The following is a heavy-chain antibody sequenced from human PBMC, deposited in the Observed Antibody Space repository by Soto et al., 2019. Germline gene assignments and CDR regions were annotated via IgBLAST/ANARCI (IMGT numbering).Heavy chain of an antibody. J-gene: IGHJ4*02. CDR2: ISGSGGST. V-gene: IGHV3-23*01. CDR1: GFTFSSYA. CDR3: AKDGYCSGGSCYSGHDYFDY. D-gene: IGHD2-15*01. Sequence: GGSLRLSCAASGFTFSSYAMSWVRQAPGKGLECVSVISGSGGSTYYADSVKGRFTISRDNSKNTLYLQMNSLRAEDTAVYYCAKDGYCSGGSCYSGHDYFDYWGQGTLVTVS.